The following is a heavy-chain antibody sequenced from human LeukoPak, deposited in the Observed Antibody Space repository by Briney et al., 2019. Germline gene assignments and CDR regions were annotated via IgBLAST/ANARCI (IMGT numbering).Heavy chain of an antibody. Sequence: PSVKVSCKACGYSFTGFSMHWVRQAPGQGLEWLGWINPNSGGANYAHKLQGRVTMSRDTSISTAYMELSRVTSDDTAVYYCSTAFGVVDFDYWGQGTLVSVCS. J-gene: IGHJ4*02. D-gene: IGHD3-3*01. CDR2: INPNSGGA. CDR3: STAFGVVDFDY. CDR1: GYSFTGFS. V-gene: IGHV1-2*02.